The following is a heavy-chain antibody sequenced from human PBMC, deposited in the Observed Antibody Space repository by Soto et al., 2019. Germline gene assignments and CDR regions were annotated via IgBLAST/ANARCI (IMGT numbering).Heavy chain of an antibody. CDR3: ARHGYNYGGGYFDY. D-gene: IGHD5-18*01. CDR1: GVTVSSNY. Sequence: EVQLVESGGGLVQPGGSLRLSCAASGVTVSSNYMSWVRQAPGKGLEWVSVIYSGGSTYYADSAKGRFTISRDNSKNALYLQMNILRAEDTAVYYCARHGYNYGGGYFDYWGQGTLVTVSS. CDR2: IYSGGST. V-gene: IGHV3-66*04. J-gene: IGHJ4*02.